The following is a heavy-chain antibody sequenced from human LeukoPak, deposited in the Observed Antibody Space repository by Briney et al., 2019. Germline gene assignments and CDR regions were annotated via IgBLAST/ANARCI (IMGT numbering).Heavy chain of an antibody. Sequence: ASLKVSFKASGYTFTSYDINWVRQATGQGLGWMGWMNPNSGNTGYAQKFQGRVTMTRNTSISTAYMELSSLRSEDTAVYYCARGYFPREYYYDSSGYSPNWFDPWGQGTLVTVSS. V-gene: IGHV1-8*01. CDR3: ARGYFPREYYYDSSGYSPNWFDP. CDR2: MNPNSGNT. CDR1: GYTFTSYD. D-gene: IGHD3-22*01. J-gene: IGHJ5*02.